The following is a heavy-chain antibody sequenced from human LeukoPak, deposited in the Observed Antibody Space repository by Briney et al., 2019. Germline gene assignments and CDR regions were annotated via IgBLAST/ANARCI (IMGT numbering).Heavy chain of an antibody. V-gene: IGHV3-53*01. CDR2: VYDGDTT. D-gene: IGHD2-15*01. CDR1: GFTVSNNY. J-gene: IGHJ4*02. CDR3: VRDNPRCCGVVPVNIDDF. Sequence: GGSLRLSCAASGFTVSNNYMSWVRQAPGKGLEWVSAVYDGDTTYYADSVKGRFTISRDNAKNSLSLQMHSLRAEDTAVYYCVRDNPRCCGVVPVNIDDFWGQGTLVTVTS.